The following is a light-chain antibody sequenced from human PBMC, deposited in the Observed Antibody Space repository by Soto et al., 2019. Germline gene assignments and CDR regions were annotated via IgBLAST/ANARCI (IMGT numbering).Light chain of an antibody. CDR2: AVT. Sequence: SALTQPASVSGSPGQSITISCTGTSSDVGGYNYVSWYQQHPGKAPKLMIYAVTDRPSGVSSRFSGSKSGNTASLTISGFQAEDEADYYCSSYTSSSTLFGTGTRSPS. CDR3: SSYTSSSTL. CDR1: SSDVGGYNY. J-gene: IGLJ1*01. V-gene: IGLV2-14*01.